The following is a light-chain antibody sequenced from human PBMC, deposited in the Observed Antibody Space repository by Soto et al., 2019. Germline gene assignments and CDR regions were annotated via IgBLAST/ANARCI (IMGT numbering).Light chain of an antibody. Sequence: EIVLTQSPGTLSLSPGERATLSCRASQSVSSYLAWYQQKPGQPPRLLIYGASTRAPGIPDRFSGSGSGTDFTLTISRLEPEDFAVYYCQQYRISPLTFGGGTKVEIK. CDR3: QQYRISPLT. CDR2: GAS. CDR1: QSVSSY. J-gene: IGKJ4*01. V-gene: IGKV3-20*01.